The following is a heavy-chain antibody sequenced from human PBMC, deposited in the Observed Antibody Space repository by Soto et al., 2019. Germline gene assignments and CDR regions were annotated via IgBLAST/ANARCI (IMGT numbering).Heavy chain of an antibody. D-gene: IGHD1-1*01. CDR1: GFDFSDFH. Sequence: GGSLRLSCVASGFDFSDFHISWVRQAPGKGLEWISYISSSLGHTDYAESVKGRFTISRDNAKSSVFLEMSDLRSDDTAVYYCAANWNFGLNFWGQGTLVTVSS. CDR2: ISSSLGHT. J-gene: IGHJ4*02. CDR3: AANWNFGLNF. V-gene: IGHV3-11*03.